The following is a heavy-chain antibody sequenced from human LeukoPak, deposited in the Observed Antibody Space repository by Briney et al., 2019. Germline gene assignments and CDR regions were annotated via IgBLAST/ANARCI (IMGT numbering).Heavy chain of an antibody. D-gene: IGHD1-1*01. J-gene: IGHJ4*02. CDR2: ISYDGSNK. CDR1: GFTFSSYA. V-gene: IGHV3-30-3*01. Sequence: QAGGSLRLSCAASGFTFSSYAMHWVRQAPGKGLEWVAVISYDGSNKYYADSVKGRFTISRDNSKNTLYLQMNSLRAEDTAVYYCASTSPWDYWGQGTLVTVSS. CDR3: ASTSPWDY.